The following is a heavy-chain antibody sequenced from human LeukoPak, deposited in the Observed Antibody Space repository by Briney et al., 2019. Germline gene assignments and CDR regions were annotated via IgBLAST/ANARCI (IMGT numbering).Heavy chain of an antibody. Sequence: GGSLRLSCAASGFTFSGYSMNWVRQAPGKGLEWVSFISSSSSYIYYADSVKGRFAISGDNAKNSLFLQMNSLRAEDTAIYYCARGSSSWYYFDYWGQGTLVTVSS. D-gene: IGHD6-13*01. CDR2: ISSSSSYI. CDR1: GFTFSGYS. J-gene: IGHJ4*02. CDR3: ARGSSSWYYFDY. V-gene: IGHV3-21*06.